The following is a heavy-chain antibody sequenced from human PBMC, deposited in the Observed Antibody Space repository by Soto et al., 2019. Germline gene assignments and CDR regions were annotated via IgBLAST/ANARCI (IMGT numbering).Heavy chain of an antibody. Sequence: ASVKVSCKASEYTFTIYYMHWLRQAPGQGLEWMGIINPSGGSTSYAQKFQGRVTMTRDTSTSTVYMELSSLRSEDTAVYYCARDGYCSGGSCLPHAFDIWGQGTMVTVSS. CDR1: EYTFTIYY. V-gene: IGHV1-46*03. CDR2: INPSGGST. J-gene: IGHJ3*02. CDR3: ARDGYCSGGSCLPHAFDI. D-gene: IGHD2-15*01.